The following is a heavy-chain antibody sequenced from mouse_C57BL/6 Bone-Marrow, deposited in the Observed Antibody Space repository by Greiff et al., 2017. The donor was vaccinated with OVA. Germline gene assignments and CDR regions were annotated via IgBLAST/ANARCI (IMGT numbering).Heavy chain of an antibody. Sequence: VQLKESGAELAKPGASVKLSCKASGYTFTSYWMHWVKQRPGQGLEWIGYINPSSGYTKYNQKIKDKATLTADKSSSTADMQLSSLTYDDSAVDYYARGQLRLHAMDYWGQGTSVTVSS. CDR2: INPSSGYT. CDR1: GYTFTSYW. V-gene: IGHV1-7*01. J-gene: IGHJ4*01. D-gene: IGHD3-2*02. CDR3: ARGQLRLHAMDY.